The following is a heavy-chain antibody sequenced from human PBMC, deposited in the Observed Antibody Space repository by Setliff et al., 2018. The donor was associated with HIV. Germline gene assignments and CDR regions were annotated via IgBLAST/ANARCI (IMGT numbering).Heavy chain of an antibody. CDR1: GGSISSGSYY. J-gene: IGHJ3*02. CDR2: IYTSGST. CDR3: ARRTYRSPIGAFDI. D-gene: IGHD6-19*01. Sequence: PSETLSLTCTVSGGSISSGSYYWSWIRQPAGKGLEWIGHIYTSGSTNYNPSLKSRVTISVDTSKNQFSLKLSSVTAADTAMYYCARRTYRSPIGAFDIWGQGTMVT. V-gene: IGHV4-61*09.